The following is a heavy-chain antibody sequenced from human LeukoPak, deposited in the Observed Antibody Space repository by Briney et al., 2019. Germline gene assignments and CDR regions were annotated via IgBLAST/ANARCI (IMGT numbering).Heavy chain of an antibody. Sequence: GASVKVSCKASGGTFSSYAISRVRQAPGQGLEWMGGIIPIFGTANYAQKFQGRVTITTDESTSTAYMELSSLRSEDTAVYYCARVRRRDGYNWFDPWGQGTLVTVSS. V-gene: IGHV1-69*05. J-gene: IGHJ5*02. D-gene: IGHD5-24*01. CDR2: IIPIFGTA. CDR1: GGTFSSYA. CDR3: ARVRRRDGYNWFDP.